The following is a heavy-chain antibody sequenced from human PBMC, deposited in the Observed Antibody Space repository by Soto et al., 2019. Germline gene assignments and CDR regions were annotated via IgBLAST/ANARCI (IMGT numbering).Heavy chain of an antibody. D-gene: IGHD3-10*01. J-gene: IGHJ6*02. V-gene: IGHV4-59*08. CDR2: ISNIGFT. CDR3: TTQGFGGLHGLVDV. CDR1: CGPISSINNPFSNPY. Sequence: SETLSPPCTGPCGPISSINNPFSNPYCSCIRLSPGKGLEWIGYISNIGFTRYNPSLKSRVSISVDTSKNQFSLKLTSVTAADTAVYYCTTQGFGGLHGLVDVWGQGTTVT.